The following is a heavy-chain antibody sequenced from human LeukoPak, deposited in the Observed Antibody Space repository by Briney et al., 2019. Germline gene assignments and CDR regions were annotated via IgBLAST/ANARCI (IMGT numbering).Heavy chain of an antibody. CDR1: GFTFSSYT. V-gene: IGHV3-64D*09. Sequence: GGSLRLSCSVSGFTFSSYTMHRVRQAPRKGLEYVSSININGGRTYYADSVKGRFTISRDNSKNTLYLQMSSLRAEDTAVYYCVKDKWIDHWGQGTLVTVSS. J-gene: IGHJ4*02. CDR2: ININGGRT. CDR3: VKDKWIDH. D-gene: IGHD2-8*01.